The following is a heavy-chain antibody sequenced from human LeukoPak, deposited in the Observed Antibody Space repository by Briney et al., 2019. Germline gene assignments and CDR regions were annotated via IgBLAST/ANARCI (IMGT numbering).Heavy chain of an antibody. J-gene: IGHJ5*02. CDR3: AREAVVVAATVWFDP. D-gene: IGHD2-15*01. Sequence: GGSLRLSCAASGFTSSSYSMNWVRQAPGKGLEWVSSISSSSSYIYYADSVKGRFTISRDNAKNSLYLQMNSLRAEDTAVYYCAREAVVVAATVWFDPWGQGTLVTVSS. V-gene: IGHV3-21*01. CDR1: GFTSSSYS. CDR2: ISSSSSYI.